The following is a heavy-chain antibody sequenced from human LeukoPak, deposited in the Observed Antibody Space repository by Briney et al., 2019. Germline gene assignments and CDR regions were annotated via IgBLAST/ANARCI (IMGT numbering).Heavy chain of an antibody. Sequence: GGSLRLSCAASGFSLSSYRMNWVRQAPGKGLEWVGFIRSKAYGGTTEYAASVKGRFTISRDDSKSIAYLQMNSLKTEDTAVYYCTRVIKDYGDYGLFYYYYYMDVWGKGTTVTISS. CDR1: GFSLSSYR. CDR3: TRVIKDYGDYGLFYYYYYMDV. J-gene: IGHJ6*03. V-gene: IGHV3-49*04. D-gene: IGHD4-17*01. CDR2: IRSKAYGGTT.